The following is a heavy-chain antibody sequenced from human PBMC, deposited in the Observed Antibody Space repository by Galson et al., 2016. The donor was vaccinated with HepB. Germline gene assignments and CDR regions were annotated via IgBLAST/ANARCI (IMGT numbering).Heavy chain of an antibody. CDR2: IIASGERA. D-gene: IGHD5-18*01. CDR3: KSTAMAHGLDS. CDR1: GFSFSGYA. J-gene: IGHJ5*02. Sequence: SLRLSCAASGFSFSGYAMSWVRQAPGKGLEWVSGIIASGERAYYADSVKGRFTISRDNSKNTFYLQMDSLRADDTALYYCKSTAMAHGLDSWGQGTLVTVSS. V-gene: IGHV3-23*01.